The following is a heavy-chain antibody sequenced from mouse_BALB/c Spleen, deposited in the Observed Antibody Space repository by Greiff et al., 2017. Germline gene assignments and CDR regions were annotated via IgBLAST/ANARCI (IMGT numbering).Heavy chain of an antibody. CDR2: IDPANGNT. CDR3: AHYAMDY. CDR1: GFNIKDTY. Sequence: VQLKESGAELVKPGASVKLSCTASGFNIKDTYMHWVKQRPEQGLEWIGRIDPANGNTKYDPKFQGKATITADTSSNTAYLQLSSLTSEDTAVYYCAHYAMDYWGQGTSVTVSS. J-gene: IGHJ4*01. V-gene: IGHV14-3*02.